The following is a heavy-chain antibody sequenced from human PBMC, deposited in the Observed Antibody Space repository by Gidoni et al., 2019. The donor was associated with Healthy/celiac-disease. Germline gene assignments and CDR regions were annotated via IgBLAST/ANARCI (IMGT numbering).Heavy chain of an antibody. CDR3: ARDSSSFTSLDY. J-gene: IGHJ4*02. V-gene: IGHV3-33*01. CDR2: IWYDGSNK. Sequence: QVQLVESGGGVVQPGRSLRLSCAASGFTFSSYGMHWVRQAPGKGLEWVAVIWYDGSNKYYADSVKGRFTISRDNSKNTLYLQMNSLRAEDTAVYYCARDSSSFTSLDYWGQGTLVTVSS. D-gene: IGHD6-13*01. CDR1: GFTFSSYG.